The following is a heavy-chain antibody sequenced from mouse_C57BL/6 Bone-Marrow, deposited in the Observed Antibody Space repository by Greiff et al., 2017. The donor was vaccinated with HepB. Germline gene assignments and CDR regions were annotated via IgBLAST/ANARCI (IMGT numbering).Heavy chain of an antibody. CDR1: GYTFTSYW. J-gene: IGHJ1*03. D-gene: IGHD1-1*01. Sequence: QVQLQQPGAELVKPGASVKMSCKASGYTFTSYWITGVKQRPGQGLEWIGDIYPGSGSTNYNEKFKSKATLTVDTSSSTAYMQLSSLTSEDSAVYYCAREGPSTPRDWYFDVWGTGTTVTVSS. CDR2: IYPGSGST. V-gene: IGHV1-55*01. CDR3: AREGPSTPRDWYFDV.